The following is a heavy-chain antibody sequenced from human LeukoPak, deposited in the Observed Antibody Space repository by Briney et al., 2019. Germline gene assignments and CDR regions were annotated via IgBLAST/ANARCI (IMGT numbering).Heavy chain of an antibody. J-gene: IGHJ4*02. CDR2: IKSDGITI. V-gene: IGHV3-74*01. Sequence: PGGSLRLSCAASGFTFSNYMMHWVRQAPGKGLVWVSRIKSDGITITYADSVKGRFTISRDNAKNTLYLQMNSLRAEDTAVYYCAKTEAAAGNPYFDYWGQGTLVTVSS. CDR1: GFTFSNYM. CDR3: AKTEAAAGNPYFDY. D-gene: IGHD6-13*01.